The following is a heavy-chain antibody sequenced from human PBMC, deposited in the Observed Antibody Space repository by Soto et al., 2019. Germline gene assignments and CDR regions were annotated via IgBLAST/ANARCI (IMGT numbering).Heavy chain of an antibody. V-gene: IGHV1-3*01. Sequence: QVQLVQSGAEVKKPGASVKVSCKASGYTFTSYAMHWVRQAPGQRLEWMGRINAGNGNTKYSQKFQGRVTITRDTSASTAYMELSSLRSEDTAVYYCARDRVDTAMAAIKYYFDYWGQGTLVTVSS. J-gene: IGHJ4*02. D-gene: IGHD5-18*01. CDR3: ARDRVDTAMAAIKYYFDY. CDR1: GYTFTSYA. CDR2: INAGNGNT.